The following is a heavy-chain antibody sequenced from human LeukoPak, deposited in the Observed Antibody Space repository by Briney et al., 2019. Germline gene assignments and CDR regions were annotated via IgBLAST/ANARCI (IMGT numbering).Heavy chain of an antibody. CDR1: RYTFTGYY. J-gene: IGHJ4*02. Sequence: GSSVKVSCKAYRYTFTGYYIHWVRQAPGQGLEWMGWINPNSGGTNYAQKFQGRVTMTRDTSISTAYMELSRLRSDDTAVYYCARDRDYYDSSGYFYYWGQGTLVTVSS. CDR3: ARDRDYYDSSGYFYY. V-gene: IGHV1-2*02. D-gene: IGHD3-22*01. CDR2: INPNSGGT.